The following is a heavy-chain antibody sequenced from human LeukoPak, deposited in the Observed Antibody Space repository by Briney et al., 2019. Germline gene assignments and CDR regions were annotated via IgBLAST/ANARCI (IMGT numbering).Heavy chain of an antibody. CDR1: GFTFSSYG. Sequence: PGRSLRLSCAASGFTFSSYGMHWVRQAPGKGLEWVAVIWYDGSNKYYADSVKGRFTISRDNSKNTLYLQMNSLRAEDTAVYYCARDGTAAGDSYFDYWGQGTLVTVSS. CDR2: IWYDGSNK. J-gene: IGHJ4*02. D-gene: IGHD6-13*01. V-gene: IGHV3-33*01. CDR3: ARDGTAAGDSYFDY.